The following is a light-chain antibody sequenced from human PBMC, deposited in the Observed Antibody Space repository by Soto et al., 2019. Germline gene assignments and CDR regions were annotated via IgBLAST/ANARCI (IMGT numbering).Light chain of an antibody. Sequence: DIQITQSPSALSASVGDRVTITCRASQSISSYLNWYQQKVGKAPKLLIYASTNLLSGVPARFSGRGAGTDLTLTISRLQPEDSATYYCQKTYNTPLNFGQGTRLEIK. CDR1: QSISSY. CDR3: QKTYNTPLN. J-gene: IGKJ5*01. CDR2: AST. V-gene: IGKV1-39*01.